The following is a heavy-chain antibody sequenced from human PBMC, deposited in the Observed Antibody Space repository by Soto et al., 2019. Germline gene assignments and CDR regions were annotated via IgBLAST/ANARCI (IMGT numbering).Heavy chain of an antibody. V-gene: IGHV4-59*08. Sequence: SETLSLTCTVSGGSMSSYYWSWIRQPPGKGLEWIGYIYYSGSTNYNPSLKSRVTISVDTSKNQFSLKLSSVTAADTTVYYCVRRSGSSFDYRCKGTLRTVSS. D-gene: IGHD7-27*01. CDR1: GGSMSSYY. CDR2: IYYSGST. CDR3: VRRSGSSFDY. J-gene: IGHJ4*02.